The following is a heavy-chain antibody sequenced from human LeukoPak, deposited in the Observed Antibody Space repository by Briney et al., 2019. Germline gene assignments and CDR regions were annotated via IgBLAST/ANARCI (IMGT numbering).Heavy chain of an antibody. D-gene: IGHD2-2*01. V-gene: IGHV1-69*01. J-gene: IGHJ6*04. CDR2: IIPIFGTA. CDR3: ARDIVVVPAVGLNYYYYGMDV. Sequence: SVKVSCKASGGTFSIYAISWVRQAPGEGGEWMGGIIPIFGTANYAQKFQGRVTITADESTITAYMELSSLRSEDTAVYYCARDIVVVPAVGLNYYYYGMDVWGKGTTVTVSS. CDR1: GGTFSIYA.